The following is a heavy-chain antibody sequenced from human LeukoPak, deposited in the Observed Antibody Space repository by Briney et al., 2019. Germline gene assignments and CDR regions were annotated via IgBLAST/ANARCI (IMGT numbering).Heavy chain of an antibody. CDR2: IIPIFGTA. CDR3: ARSSPYGDYLFDC. J-gene: IGHJ4*02. CDR1: GGTFSSYA. V-gene: IGHV1-69*05. Sequence: SVKVSCKASGGTFSSYAISWVRQAPGQGLEWMGRIIPIFGTANYAQKFQGRVTITTDESTSTAYMELSSLRSEGTAVYYCARSSPYGDYLFDCWGQGTLVTVSS. D-gene: IGHD4-17*01.